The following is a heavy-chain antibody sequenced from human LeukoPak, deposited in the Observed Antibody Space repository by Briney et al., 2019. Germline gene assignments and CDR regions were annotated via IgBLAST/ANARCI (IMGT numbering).Heavy chain of an antibody. J-gene: IGHJ4*02. Sequence: PSETLSLTCAVYGGSFSGYYWSWIRQPPGKGLEWIGEINHSGSTNYNPSLKSRVTISVDTSKNQFSLKLSSVTAADTAVYYCARGNLYGDYHFDYWGQGTLVTVSS. V-gene: IGHV4-34*01. CDR1: GGSFSGYY. D-gene: IGHD4-17*01. CDR3: ARGNLYGDYHFDY. CDR2: INHSGST.